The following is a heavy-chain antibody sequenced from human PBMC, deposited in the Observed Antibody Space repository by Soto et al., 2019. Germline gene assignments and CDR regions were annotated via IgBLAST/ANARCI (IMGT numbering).Heavy chain of an antibody. CDR2: ISYDGSNR. CDR3: AKDRGTMIVVVPNYFDY. D-gene: IGHD3-22*01. Sequence: GGSLRLSCAASGFTFSSYGMHWVRQAPGKGLEWVAVISYDGSNRYYADSVKGRFTISRDNSKNTLYPQMNSLRAEDTAVYYCAKDRGTMIVVVPNYFDYWGQGT. CDR1: GFTFSSYG. J-gene: IGHJ4*02. V-gene: IGHV3-30*18.